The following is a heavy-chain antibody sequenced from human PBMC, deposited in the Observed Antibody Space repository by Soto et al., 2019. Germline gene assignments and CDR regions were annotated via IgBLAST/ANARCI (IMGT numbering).Heavy chain of an antibody. Sequence: PGGSLRLSCAASGFTFSSYWMSWVRQAPGKGLEWVANIKQDGSEKYYVDSVKGRFTISRDNAKNSLYLQMNSLRAEDTAVYYCARVYYYGSGSYYNWFDPWGQGTLVTVSS. CDR3: ARVYYYGSGSYYNWFDP. V-gene: IGHV3-7*03. CDR2: IKQDGSEK. J-gene: IGHJ5*02. D-gene: IGHD3-10*01. CDR1: GFTFSSYW.